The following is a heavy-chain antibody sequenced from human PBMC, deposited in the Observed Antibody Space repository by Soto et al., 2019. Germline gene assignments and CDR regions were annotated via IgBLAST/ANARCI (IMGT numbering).Heavy chain of an antibody. D-gene: IGHD6-19*01. CDR2: IKSKTDGGTT. J-gene: IGHJ3*02. CDR1: GFTFSNAW. V-gene: IGHV3-15*01. CDR3: TSPTPYSSGWPDAFDI. Sequence: PGGSLRLSCAASGFTFSNAWMSWVRQAPGKGLEWVGRIKSKTDGGTTDYAAPVKGRFTISRDDSKNTLYLQMNSLKTEDTAVYYCTSPTPYSSGWPDAFDIWGQGTMVTVSS.